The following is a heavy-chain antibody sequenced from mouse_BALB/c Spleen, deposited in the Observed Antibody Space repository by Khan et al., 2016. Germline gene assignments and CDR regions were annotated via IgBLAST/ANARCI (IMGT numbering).Heavy chain of an antibody. CDR3: ARGPYYRYDVFDY. Sequence: QVQLKESGPELVRPGVSVKISCKGSGYTFTDYAMHWVKQSHAKSLEWIGVISTYSGNTNYNQKFKDKATMTVDKSSSTAYMELARLTSEDSAIYYCARGPYYRYDVFDYWGQGTTLTVSS. CDR1: GYTFTDYA. D-gene: IGHD2-14*01. J-gene: IGHJ2*01. V-gene: IGHV1S137*01. CDR2: ISTYSGNT.